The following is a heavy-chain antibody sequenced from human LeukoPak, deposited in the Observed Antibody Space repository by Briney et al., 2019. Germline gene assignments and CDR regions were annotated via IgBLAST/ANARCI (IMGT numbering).Heavy chain of an antibody. D-gene: IGHD3-10*01. CDR3: ARGRPLRLGELVYYFDY. J-gene: IGHJ4*02. V-gene: IGHV4-34*01. CDR2: INHSGST. Sequence: PSETLSLTCAVYGGSFSGYYWSWIRQPPGKGLEWIGEINHSGSTNYNPSLKSRVTISVDTSKNQFSLKLSSVTAADTAVYYCARGRPLRLGELVYYFDYWGQGTLVTVSS. CDR1: GGSFSGYY.